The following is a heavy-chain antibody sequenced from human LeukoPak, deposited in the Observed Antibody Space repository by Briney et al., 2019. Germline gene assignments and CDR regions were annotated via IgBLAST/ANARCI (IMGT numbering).Heavy chain of an antibody. J-gene: IGHJ4*02. CDR3: ARSEDYYDSSGYYY. V-gene: IGHV4-59*11. CDR1: GGSISSHY. D-gene: IGHD3-22*01. CDR2: IYYSGST. Sequence: PSETLSLTCTVSGGSISSHYWSWIRQPPGKGLEWIGYIYYSGSTNCNPSLKSRVTISVDTSKNQFSLKLSSVTAADTAVYYCARSEDYYDSSGYYYWGQGTLVTVSS.